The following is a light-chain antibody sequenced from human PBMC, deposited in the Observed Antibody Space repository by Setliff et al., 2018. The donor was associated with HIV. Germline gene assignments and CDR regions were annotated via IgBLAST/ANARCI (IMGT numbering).Light chain of an antibody. CDR3: QSYDSSSVI. V-gene: IGLV6-57*03. CDR2: DDN. Sequence: NFMLTQPHSVSQSPGKTVTISCTRTSGNIANNYVQWYQQRPGSAPTTVIYDDNQRPSGVPERFSGSIDSSSNSASLTISGLKTEDEADYFCQSYDSSSVIFGGGTKVTVL. CDR1: SGNIANNY. J-gene: IGLJ2*01.